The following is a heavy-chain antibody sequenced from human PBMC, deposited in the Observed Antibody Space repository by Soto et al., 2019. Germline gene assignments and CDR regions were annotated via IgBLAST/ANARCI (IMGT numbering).Heavy chain of an antibody. CDR1: GFTFSSYS. V-gene: IGHV3-21*01. Sequence: EVRLVVSGGGLVKPGGSLRLSCAASGFTFSSYSMNWVRQDPGKGLEWVSSISGSSDYIYYADSVKGRFTISRDNAKNSLSLQMNSLRVEDTAVYYCARVVYYDNSGYNYWGQGTLVTVSS. CDR3: ARVVYYDNSGYNY. CDR2: ISGSSDYI. J-gene: IGHJ4*02. D-gene: IGHD3-22*01.